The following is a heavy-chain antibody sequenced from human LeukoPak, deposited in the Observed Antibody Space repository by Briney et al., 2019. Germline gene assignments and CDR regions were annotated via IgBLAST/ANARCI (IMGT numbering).Heavy chain of an antibody. D-gene: IGHD2-15*01. CDR3: VTLTGYFNTWGAFDI. CDR1: GFTFTAFY. Sequence: ASVKVSCKASGFTFTAFYMHWVRQAPGQGLEWMAWINLSSGGTNYAQKFRGRVTMTRDSSISTAYMELTSLRSDDTAIYYCVTLTGYFNTWGAFDIWGQGTMVTVSS. J-gene: IGHJ3*02. V-gene: IGHV1-2*02. CDR2: INLSSGGT.